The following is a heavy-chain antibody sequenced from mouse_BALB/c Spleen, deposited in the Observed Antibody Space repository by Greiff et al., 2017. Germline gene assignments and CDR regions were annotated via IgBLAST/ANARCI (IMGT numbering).Heavy chain of an antibody. Sequence: EVQLQQSGAELVRPGALVKLSCKASGFNIKDYYMHWVKQRPEQGLEWIGWIDPENGNTIYDPKFPGKASITADTSSNTAYLQLSSLTSEDTAVYYCALYDYEGYFDVWGAGTTVTVSS. CDR1: GFNIKDYY. V-gene: IGHV14-1*02. CDR3: ALYDYEGYFDV. CDR2: IDPENGNT. J-gene: IGHJ1*01. D-gene: IGHD2-4*01.